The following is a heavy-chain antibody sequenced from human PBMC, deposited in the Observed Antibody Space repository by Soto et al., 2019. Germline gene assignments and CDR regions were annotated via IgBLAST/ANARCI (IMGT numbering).Heavy chain of an antibody. CDR2: IYYSGST. V-gene: IGHV4-31*03. CDR1: GGSISSGGYY. D-gene: IGHD3-16*01. Sequence: QVQLQESGPGLVKPSQTLSLTCTVSGGSISSGGYYWSWIRQHPGKCLEWIGYIYYSGSTYYTPSLRRRVTISVDTSKNQFSLKLSSVTAADTAVYYHARDRRPVGGFDYWGQGTLVTVSS. CDR3: ARDRRPVGGFDY. J-gene: IGHJ4*01.